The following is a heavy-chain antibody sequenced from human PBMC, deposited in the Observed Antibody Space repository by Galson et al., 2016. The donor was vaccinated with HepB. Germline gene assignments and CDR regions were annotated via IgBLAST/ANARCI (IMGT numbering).Heavy chain of an antibody. CDR2: IIPLSGTT. J-gene: IGHJ5*02. CDR3: ASRGSLGKFPGS. D-gene: IGHD6-25*01. CDR1: GGTFSNDV. V-gene: IGHV1-69*13. Sequence: SVKVSCKASGGTFSNDVIVWVRQAPGQGLEWMGGIIPLSGTTNYAQAFQGRVTMTADPSTTTAYLELSSLKSENTAMYYCASRGSLGKFPGSWGQGTLVTVSS.